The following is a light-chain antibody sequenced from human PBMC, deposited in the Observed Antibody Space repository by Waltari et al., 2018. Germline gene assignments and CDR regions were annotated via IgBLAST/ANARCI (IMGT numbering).Light chain of an antibody. CDR2: EVT. CDR1: SSDVWSCYL. V-gene: IGLV2-23*02. Sequence: QSALTQPASVSGSPGQSITISCTGPSSDVWSCYLVPWYQQPPGKVPQLMFYEVTKRPSGVSNRFAGSKSGNTASLTISGIQAEDEGDYYCCSYAGSSTFVVFGGGTKLTVL. J-gene: IGLJ2*01. CDR3: CSYAGSSTFVV.